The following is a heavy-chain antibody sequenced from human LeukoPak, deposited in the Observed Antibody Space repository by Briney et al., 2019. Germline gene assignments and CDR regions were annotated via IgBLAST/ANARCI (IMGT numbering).Heavy chain of an antibody. CDR1: GGSISSGSYY. CDR2: IYTSGST. V-gene: IGHV4-61*02. J-gene: IGHJ6*02. CDR3: ARVYHSGWFPHSDYYYGMDV. D-gene: IGHD6-19*01. Sequence: SETLPLTCTVSGGSISSGSYYWSWIRQPAGKGLEWIGRIYTSGSTNYNPSLKSRVTISVDTSKNQFSLKLSSVTAADTAVYYCARVYHSGWFPHSDYYYGMDVWGQGTTVTVSS.